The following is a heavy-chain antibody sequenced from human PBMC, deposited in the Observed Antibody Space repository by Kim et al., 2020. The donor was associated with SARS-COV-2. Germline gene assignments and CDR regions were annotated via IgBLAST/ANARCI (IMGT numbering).Heavy chain of an antibody. V-gene: IGHV4-4*06. CDR2: YNDENT. CDR3: ARVFEN. Sequence: YNDENTNYNPTLKSRVTISLDTSKNQVYLKLTSVTAADPAVDYCARVFENWGQGILVTVSS. J-gene: IGHJ4*02.